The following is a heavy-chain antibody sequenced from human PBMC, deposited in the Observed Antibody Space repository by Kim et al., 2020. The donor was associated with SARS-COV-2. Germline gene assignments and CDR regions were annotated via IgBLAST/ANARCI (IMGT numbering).Heavy chain of an antibody. V-gene: IGHV3-33*01. J-gene: IGHJ6*02. Sequence: GGSLRLSCAASGFTFSDFAMHWVRRAPGKGLEWVALLWNDGSNKNYADSVQGRFTISRDNSKNTLFLQMNSLRADDTALYYCAIGELQLGYSYYYGLDVWRHGTSVTVSS. CDR2: LWNDGSNK. CDR1: GFTFSDFA. CDR3: AIGELQLGYSYYYGLDV. D-gene: IGHD6-13*01.